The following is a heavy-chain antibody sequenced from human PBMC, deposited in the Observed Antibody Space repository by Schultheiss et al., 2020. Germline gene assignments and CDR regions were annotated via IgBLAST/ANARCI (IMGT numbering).Heavy chain of an antibody. V-gene: IGHV4-61*02. CDR3: ARVSPNDYGNLFDY. J-gene: IGHJ4*02. CDR2: IYTSGST. D-gene: IGHD4-17*01. CDR1: GGSISSGGYS. Sequence: SETLSLTCAVSGGSISSGGYSWSWIRQPAGKGLEWIGRIYTSGSTNYNPSLKSRVTISVDTSKNQFSLKLSSVTAADTAVYYCARVSPNDYGNLFDYWGQGALVTVSS.